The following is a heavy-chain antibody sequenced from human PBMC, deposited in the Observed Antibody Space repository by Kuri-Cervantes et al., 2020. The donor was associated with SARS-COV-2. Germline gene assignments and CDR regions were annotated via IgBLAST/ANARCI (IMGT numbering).Heavy chain of an antibody. CDR2: INGGGDPT. CDR3: AKGTSDI. CDR1: GFTFYNFG. Sequence: GGSLRLSCAASGFTFYNFGMTWVRQAPGKGLEWVSTINGGGDPTFYADSVEGRFTISRDNSKNMLYLQMSSLRAEDTAIYYCAKGTSDIWGQGTMVTVSS. J-gene: IGHJ3*02. V-gene: IGHV3-23*01.